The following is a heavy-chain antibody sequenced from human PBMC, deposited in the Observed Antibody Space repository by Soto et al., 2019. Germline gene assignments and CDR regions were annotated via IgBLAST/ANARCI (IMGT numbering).Heavy chain of an antibody. CDR3: AKEETVLVNDSYYYGMDV. D-gene: IGHD4-17*01. J-gene: IGHJ6*02. Sequence: EVQLLESGGGLVQPGGSLRLSCAASGFTFSSYAMSWVRQAPGMGLEWVSVISGSGYATYYADSVKGRFTVSRDNSNNTVYLQMNSLRAEDTAVYYCAKEETVLVNDSYYYGMDVWGQGTTVTVSS. CDR1: GFTFSSYA. CDR2: ISGSGYAT. V-gene: IGHV3-23*01.